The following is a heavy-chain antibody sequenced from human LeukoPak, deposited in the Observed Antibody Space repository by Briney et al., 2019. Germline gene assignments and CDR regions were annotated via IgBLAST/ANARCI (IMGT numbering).Heavy chain of an antibody. CDR1: GYTFTDYY. J-gene: IGHJ4*02. V-gene: IGHV1-2*02. D-gene: IGHD3-3*01. CDR3: ARDSGETGFWSGSYFDY. CDR2: INPHSGGT. Sequence: GASVKVSCKASGYTFTDYYMHWVRQAPGQGLEWMGWINPHSGGTDHAQKFQGRVTMTRDTSISTAYMELSRLGSDDTAVYYCARDSGETGFWSGSYFDYWGQGTLVTVSS.